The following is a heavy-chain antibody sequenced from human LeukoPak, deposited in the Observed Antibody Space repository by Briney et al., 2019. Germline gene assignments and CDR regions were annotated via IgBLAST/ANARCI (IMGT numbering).Heavy chain of an antibody. Sequence: GGSLRLSCAASGFTFSSYGMHWVRQAPGKGLEWVSFISYDGSKQFYADSVKGRFTISRDNSKNTLYLQMNSLRAEDTAVYYCAKEFTLFGVANFDYWGQGTPVTVSS. CDR2: ISYDGSKQ. CDR3: AKEFTLFGVANFDY. V-gene: IGHV3-30*18. J-gene: IGHJ4*02. D-gene: IGHD3-3*01. CDR1: GFTFSSYG.